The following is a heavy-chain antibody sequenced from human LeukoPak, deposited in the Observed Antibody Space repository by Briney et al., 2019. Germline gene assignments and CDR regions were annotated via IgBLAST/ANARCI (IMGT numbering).Heavy chain of an antibody. Sequence: GEALKISCKGSGYNFRNLWIAWVRQMPRKGLEWWWIIYPDDSDTTYGRSVHGLVTISDDKSVNTTYLQWSSRNASDTAFYYCARHWGFPVGRIDYWGQGTQVSVSS. J-gene: IGHJ4*02. D-gene: IGHD3-16*01. CDR1: GYNFRNLW. CDR3: ARHWGFPVGRIDY. V-gene: IGHV5-51*01. CDR2: IYPDDSDT.